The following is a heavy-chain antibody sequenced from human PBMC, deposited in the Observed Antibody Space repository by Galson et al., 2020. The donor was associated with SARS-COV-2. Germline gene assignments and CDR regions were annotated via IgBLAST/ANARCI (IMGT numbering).Heavy chain of an antibody. CDR1: GFTLSRYR. V-gene: IGHV3-33*06. J-gene: IGHJ4*01. CDR2: KWSYGTNK. D-gene: IGHD5-12*01. CDR3: AKSKGGGYVSTFDD. Sequence: SLKISCPASGFTLSRYRLHWVRPAPSKGLEWVAVKWSYGTNKYYADSQKCRFTISRDNSKNTLYLQMNSLRAEDTDVYYCAKSKGGGYVSTFDDWSHGTLVTVSS.